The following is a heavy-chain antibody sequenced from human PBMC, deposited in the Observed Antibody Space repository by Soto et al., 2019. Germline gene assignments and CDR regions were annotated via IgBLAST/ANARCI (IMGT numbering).Heavy chain of an antibody. CDR2: IIPIFGTA. Sequence: SVKVSCKASGGTFSSYAISWVRQAPGQGLEWMGGIIPIFGTANYAQKFQGRVTITADESTSTAYMELSSLRSEDTAVYYCAARIADSSSWSNYYYYGMDVWGQGTTVTVSS. CDR1: GGTFSSYA. J-gene: IGHJ6*02. CDR3: AARIADSSSWSNYYYYGMDV. V-gene: IGHV1-69*13. D-gene: IGHD6-13*01.